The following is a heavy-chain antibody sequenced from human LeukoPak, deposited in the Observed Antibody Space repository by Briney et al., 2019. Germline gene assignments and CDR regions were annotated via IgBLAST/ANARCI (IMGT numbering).Heavy chain of an antibody. CDR3: ARVARWIYSNYGVWFDP. J-gene: IGHJ5*02. V-gene: IGHV4-34*01. CDR1: GGSFSGYS. CDR2: INHSVST. D-gene: IGHD4-11*01. Sequence: SSETLSLTCAVYGGSFSGYSWSWIRQPPGKGLAWIGEINHSVSTNYNPSLKSRVTISVDTSKNQFSLKLTSVTAADTAVYYCARVARWIYSNYGVWFDPWGQGTLVTVSS.